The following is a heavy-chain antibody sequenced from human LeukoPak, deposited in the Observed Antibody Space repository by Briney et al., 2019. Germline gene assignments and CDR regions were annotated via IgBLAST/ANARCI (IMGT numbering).Heavy chain of an antibody. Sequence: ASVKVSCKASGYTFTGYYMHWVRQAPGQGLQWMGWINPNSGGTNYAQKFQGRVTMTRDTSISTAYMELSRLRSDDTAVYYCTRDWAAAGTFDPNWFDPWGQGTLVIVSS. V-gene: IGHV1-2*02. CDR1: GYTFTGYY. J-gene: IGHJ5*02. CDR2: INPNSGGT. D-gene: IGHD6-13*01. CDR3: TRDWAAAGTFDPNWFDP.